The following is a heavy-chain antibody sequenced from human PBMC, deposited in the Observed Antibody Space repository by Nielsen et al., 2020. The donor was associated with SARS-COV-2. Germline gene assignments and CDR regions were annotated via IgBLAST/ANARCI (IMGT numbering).Heavy chain of an antibody. J-gene: IGHJ4*02. Sequence: GGSLRLSCAASGFPFSSYELNWVRQAPGKGLEWVSYISSSGSIIHYADSVKGRFTISRDNAKNSLYLQMNSLRAEDTAVYYCARDTRTGWSLDYWGQGTLVTVSS. CDR2: ISSSGSII. CDR1: GFPFSSYE. V-gene: IGHV3-48*03. D-gene: IGHD6-19*01. CDR3: ARDTRTGWSLDY.